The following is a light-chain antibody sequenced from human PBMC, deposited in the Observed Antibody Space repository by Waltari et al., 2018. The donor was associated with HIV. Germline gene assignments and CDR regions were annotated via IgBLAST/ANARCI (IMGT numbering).Light chain of an antibody. CDR1: ERVDKW. Sequence: DIQMTQAPSTLSASIGDRVVITCRASERVDKWLAWYQHKPGKAPTLLIYETSILQDGVSSRFSGSGSATEFTLTITGLQPDDFATYYCHQYKSYFPTFGQGTKVEV. CDR2: ETS. J-gene: IGKJ1*01. CDR3: HQYKSYFPT. V-gene: IGKV1-5*03.